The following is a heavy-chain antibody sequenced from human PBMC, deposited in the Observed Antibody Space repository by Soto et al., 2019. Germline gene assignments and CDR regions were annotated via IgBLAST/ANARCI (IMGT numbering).Heavy chain of an antibody. CDR2: INHSGST. J-gene: IGHJ6*02. CDR1: GGSFSGYY. CDR3: ARDKDRQQLGGNYYYGIDV. Sequence: SETLSLTCAVYGGSFSGYYLTWIRQPPGTGLEWIGEINHSGSTNYNPSLKSRVTISVDTSKNQFSLKLTSVTAADTAVYYCARDKDRQQLGGNYYYGIDVWGQGTTVTVSS. D-gene: IGHD3-3*02. V-gene: IGHV4-34*01.